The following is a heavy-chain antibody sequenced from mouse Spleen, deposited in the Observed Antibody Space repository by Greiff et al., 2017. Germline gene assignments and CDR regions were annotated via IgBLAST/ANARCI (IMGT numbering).Heavy chain of an antibody. Sequence: QVQLQQSGPGLVQPSQSLSITCTVSGFSLTSYGVHWVRQSPGKGLEWLGVIWRGGSTDYNAAFMSRLSITKDNSKSQVFFKMNSLQADDTAIYYCAKNGSNYGGWYFDVWGTGTTVTVSS. D-gene: IGHD2-5*01. CDR3: AKNGSNYGGWYFDV. CDR1: GFSLTSYG. J-gene: IGHJ1*03. V-gene: IGHV2-5*01. CDR2: IWRGGST.